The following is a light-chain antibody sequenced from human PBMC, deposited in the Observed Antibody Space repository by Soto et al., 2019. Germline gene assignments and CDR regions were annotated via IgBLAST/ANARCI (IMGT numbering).Light chain of an antibody. V-gene: IGKV3-11*01. CDR1: QSVGTF. J-gene: IGKJ1*01. Sequence: EIVLTQSPSTLSFSPLERSTLSCRASQSVGTFFAWYQQKPGQAPRLLIYDASNRATGIPPRFSGSGSGTDFTLTISSLEPEDFAVYYSQQCNNWPQWTFGQGTKVDIK. CDR2: DAS. CDR3: QQCNNWPQWT.